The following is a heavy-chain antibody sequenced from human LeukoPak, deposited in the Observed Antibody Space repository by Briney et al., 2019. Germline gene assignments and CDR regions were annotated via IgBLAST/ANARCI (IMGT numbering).Heavy chain of an antibody. Sequence: GASVKVSCKASGYTFTSYGISWVRQATGQGLEWMGWMNPNSGNTGYAQKFQGRVTMTRNTSISTAYMELSSLRSEDTAVYYCAIERGGYCSGGSCFDYWGQGTLVTVSS. CDR1: GYTFTSYG. CDR2: MNPNSGNT. V-gene: IGHV1-8*02. J-gene: IGHJ4*02. D-gene: IGHD2-15*01. CDR3: AIERGGYCSGGSCFDY.